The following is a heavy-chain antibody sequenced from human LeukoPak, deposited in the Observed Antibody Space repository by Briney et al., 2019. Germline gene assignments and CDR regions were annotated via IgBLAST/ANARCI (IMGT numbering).Heavy chain of an antibody. Sequence: GGSLRLSCSASGFTFSSYSMNWVRQAPGKGLEWISNIRTTAEGAKYAYYADSVKGRVTISRDDGKNTLYLHMNSLRDDDTAVYYCATDQRYAFDYWGQGILVTVSS. J-gene: IGHJ4*02. V-gene: IGHV3-48*02. CDR2: IRTTAEGAKYA. CDR3: ATDQRYAFDY. D-gene: IGHD3-9*01. CDR1: GFTFSSYS.